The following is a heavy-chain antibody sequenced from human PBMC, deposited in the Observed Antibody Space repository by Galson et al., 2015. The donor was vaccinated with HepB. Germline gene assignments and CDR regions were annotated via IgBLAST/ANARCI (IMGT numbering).Heavy chain of an antibody. CDR1: GFTFSSYA. CDR2: ISYDGSNK. J-gene: IGHJ3*02. Sequence: SLRLSCAASGFTFSSYAMHWVRQAPGKGLEWVAVISYDGSNKYYADSVKGRFTISRDNSKNTLYLQMNSLRAEDTAVYYCARDPAVGFGFGAFDIWGQGTMVTVSS. V-gene: IGHV3-30-3*01. CDR3: ARDPAVGFGFGAFDI. D-gene: IGHD3-3*01.